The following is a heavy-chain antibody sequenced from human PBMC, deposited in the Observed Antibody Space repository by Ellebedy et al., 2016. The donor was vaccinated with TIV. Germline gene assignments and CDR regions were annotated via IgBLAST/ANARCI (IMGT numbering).Heavy chain of an antibody. Sequence: AASVKVSCKASGGTFSSYAISWVRQAPGQGLEWMGRIIPILGIANYAQKFQGRVTITADKSTSTAYMELSSLRSEDTAVYYCARDEEGNYYDSSGYYFWFDPWGQGTLVTVSS. CDR3: ARDEEGNYYDSSGYYFWFDP. J-gene: IGHJ5*02. V-gene: IGHV1-69*04. CDR1: GGTFSSYA. CDR2: IIPILGIA. D-gene: IGHD3-22*01.